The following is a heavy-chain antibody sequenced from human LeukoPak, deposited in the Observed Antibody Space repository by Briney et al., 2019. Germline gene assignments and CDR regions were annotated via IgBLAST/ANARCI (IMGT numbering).Heavy chain of an antibody. V-gene: IGHV3-23*01. CDR2: ISGSGDNT. CDR3: AKWKYSNSGIDDY. J-gene: IGHJ4*02. CDR1: GFPFSSYA. Sequence: GSLGLSFAASGFPFSSYAMSWVRPVPGKGLEWVSVISGSGDNTYYADSVKGRFTISRDNSKNMLYLQMNSLRAEDTAVYYCAKWKYSNSGIDDYWGQGTLVTVSS. D-gene: IGHD6-6*01.